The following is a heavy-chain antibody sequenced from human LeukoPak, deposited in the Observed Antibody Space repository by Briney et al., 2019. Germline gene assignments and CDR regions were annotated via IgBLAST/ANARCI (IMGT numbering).Heavy chain of an antibody. D-gene: IGHD3-9*01. J-gene: IGHJ4*02. CDR3: ASLRYFDWLLPIDY. Sequence: GGSLRLSCAASGFTFSSYAMSWVRQPPGKGLGWVSAISGRCGSPYYADAVKGRLTIPRDNSKNTLYLQMNSLRAEDTAVYYCASLRYFDWLLPIDYWGQGPLVNVSS. CDR2: ISGRCGSP. CDR1: GFTFSSYA. V-gene: IGHV3-23*01.